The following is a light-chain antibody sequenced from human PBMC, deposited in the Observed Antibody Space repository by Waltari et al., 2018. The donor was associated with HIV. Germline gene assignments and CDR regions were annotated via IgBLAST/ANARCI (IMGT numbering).Light chain of an antibody. Sequence: SYVLTQSPSVSVAPGQTARIICGGNNIGSKRVHWYQQRPGQAPVLVVYDDSDRPSGIPERFSGSNSGNTATLTISRVEAVDEADYYCQVWDSRSDQYVFGTGTKVTVL. CDR1: NIGSKR. CDR3: QVWDSRSDQYV. J-gene: IGLJ1*01. V-gene: IGLV3-21*02. CDR2: DDS.